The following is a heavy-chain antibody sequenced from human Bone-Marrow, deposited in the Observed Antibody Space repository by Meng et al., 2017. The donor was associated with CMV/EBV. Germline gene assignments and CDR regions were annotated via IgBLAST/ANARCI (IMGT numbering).Heavy chain of an antibody. Sequence: ASVKVSCKASGYTFTGYYMHWVRQAPGQGLEWMGWINPNSGGTNYAQKFQGRVTMTRDTSISTAYMELSRLRSDDTAVYYCARALHLEYYDSSGYYDYWGQGTLVTVSS. D-gene: IGHD3-22*01. CDR3: ARALHLEYYDSSGYYDY. J-gene: IGHJ4*02. V-gene: IGHV1-2*02. CDR1: GYTFTGYY. CDR2: INPNSGGT.